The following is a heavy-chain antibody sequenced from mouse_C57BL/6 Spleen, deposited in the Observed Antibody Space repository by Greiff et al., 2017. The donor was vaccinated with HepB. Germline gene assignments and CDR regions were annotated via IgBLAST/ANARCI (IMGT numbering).Heavy chain of an antibody. Sequence: VKLQQPGTELVKPGASVKLSCKASGYTFTSYWMHWVKQRPGQGLEWIGNINPSNGGTNYNEKFKSKATLTVDKSSSTAYMQLSSLTSEDSAVYYCARGDSSGYGFAYWGQGTLVTVSA. CDR3: ARGDSSGYGFAY. CDR1: GYTFTSYW. D-gene: IGHD3-2*02. V-gene: IGHV1-53*01. J-gene: IGHJ3*01. CDR2: INPSNGGT.